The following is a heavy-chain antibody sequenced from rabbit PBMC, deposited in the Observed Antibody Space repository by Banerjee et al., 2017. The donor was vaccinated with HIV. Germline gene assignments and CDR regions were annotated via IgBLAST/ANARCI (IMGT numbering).Heavy chain of an antibody. J-gene: IGHJ3*01. CDR1: GFDFSGGYW. CDR3: ARDASRTGL. CDR2: ISTSSGKT. D-gene: IGHD1-1*01. Sequence: QSLEESGGDLVKPGASLTLTCTASGFDFSGGYWICWVRQAPGKGLELSACISTSSGKTYYASWAKGRFTISKTSSTTVTLQMTSLTAADTATYFCARDASRTGLWGQGTLVTVS. V-gene: IGHV1S40*01.